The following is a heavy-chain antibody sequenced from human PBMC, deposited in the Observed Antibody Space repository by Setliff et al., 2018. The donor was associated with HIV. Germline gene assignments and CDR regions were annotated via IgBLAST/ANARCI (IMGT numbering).Heavy chain of an antibody. V-gene: IGHV1-69*05. CDR2: IIPIFRTT. D-gene: IGHD6-13*01. CDR1: GGRFSRYA. J-gene: IGHJ5*02. Sequence: SVKVSCKASGGRFSRYAINWVRQAPGQGLEWIGGIIPIFRTTNFAQNFQGRVTFTTDESTSTAYMDLRSLISDDTAVYYCARVSTAPGFNWFDPWGQGTLVTVS. CDR3: ARVSTAPGFNWFDP.